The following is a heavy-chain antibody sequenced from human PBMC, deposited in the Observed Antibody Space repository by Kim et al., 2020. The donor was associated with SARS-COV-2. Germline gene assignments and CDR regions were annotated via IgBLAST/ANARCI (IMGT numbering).Heavy chain of an antibody. Sequence: YYNPSLKSRVTISIDTSKNQFSLKLSSVTAADTAVYYCAGSSGWDTYGDYWGQGTLVTVSS. V-gene: IGHV4-39*01. D-gene: IGHD6-19*01. J-gene: IGHJ4*02. CDR3: AGSSGWDTYGDY.